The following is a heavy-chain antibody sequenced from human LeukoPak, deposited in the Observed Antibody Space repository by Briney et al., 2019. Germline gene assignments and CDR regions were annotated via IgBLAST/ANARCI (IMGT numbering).Heavy chain of an antibody. CDR1: GYTFTGYY. J-gene: IGHJ4*02. CDR3: ARPTMSYYDSFGYYRDFDY. CDR2: INPNSGGT. D-gene: IGHD3-22*01. V-gene: IGHV1-2*02. Sequence: ASVKVSCKASGYTFTGYYMHWVRQAPGQGLEWMGWINPNSGGTNYAQKFQGRVTMTRDTSISTAYMELSSLTSEDTAVYYCARPTMSYYDSFGYYRDFDYWGQGTLVTVSS.